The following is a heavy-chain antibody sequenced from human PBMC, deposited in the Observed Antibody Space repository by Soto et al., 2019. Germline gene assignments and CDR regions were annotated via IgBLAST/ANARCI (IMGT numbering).Heavy chain of an antibody. CDR1: GYTFTGYY. V-gene: IGHV1-2*02. J-gene: IGHJ6*02. CDR3: ARNWVYYYGMDV. Sequence: ASVKVSCKASGYTFTGYYMHWVRQAPGQGIEWMGWINPNSGGTNYAQKFQGRVTMTRDTSISTAYMELSRLRSDDTAVYYCARNWVYYYGMDVWGQGTTVTVSS. D-gene: IGHD7-27*01. CDR2: INPNSGGT.